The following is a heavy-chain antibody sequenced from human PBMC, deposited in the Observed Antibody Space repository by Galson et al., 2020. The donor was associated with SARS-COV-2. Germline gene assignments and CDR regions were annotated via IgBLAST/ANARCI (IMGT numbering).Heavy chain of an antibody. D-gene: IGHD5-12*01. CDR2: ITLSGGRT. CDR1: GFTFSTYA. Sequence: GESLKISCAASGFTFSTYAMTWVRHSPGKGLEWLSVITLSGGRTYYADSVKGRFTISRDNSKNTLYLQMNSLRADDTALYYCARAQDPTKNVDYWGQGTLVTVSS. CDR3: ARAQDPTKNVDY. V-gene: IGHV3-23*01. J-gene: IGHJ4*02.